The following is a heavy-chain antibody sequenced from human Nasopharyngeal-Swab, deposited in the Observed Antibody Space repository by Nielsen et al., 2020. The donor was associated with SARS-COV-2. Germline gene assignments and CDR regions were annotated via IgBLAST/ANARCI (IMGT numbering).Heavy chain of an antibody. Sequence: GESLKISCAASGFTFSSYSMNWVRQAPGKGLEWVSSISSSSSYIYYADSVKGRFTISRDNAKNSLYLQMNSLRAEDTAVYYCAREYKYSGYVNIERGYYYYGMDVWGKGTTVTVSS. D-gene: IGHD5-12*01. J-gene: IGHJ6*04. CDR1: GFTFSSYS. CDR2: ISSSSSYI. CDR3: AREYKYSGYVNIERGYYYYGMDV. V-gene: IGHV3-21*01.